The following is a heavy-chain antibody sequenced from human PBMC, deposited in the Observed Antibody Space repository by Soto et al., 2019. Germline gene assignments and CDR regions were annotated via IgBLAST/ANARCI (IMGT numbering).Heavy chain of an antibody. CDR1: GFTFSNYW. J-gene: IGHJ4*02. CDR2: INKDGSQT. Sequence: EVQLVESGGALVQPGGCLRLTCATSGFTFSNYWMTWVRQAPGKGLEWVANINKDGSQTSFVDSVKGRFTIFRDNAKSSLYLQMNSLRGEDTAKYYCVKEIAAAQWGQGTLVTVSS. V-gene: IGHV3-7*01. CDR3: VKEIAAAQ. D-gene: IGHD6-25*01.